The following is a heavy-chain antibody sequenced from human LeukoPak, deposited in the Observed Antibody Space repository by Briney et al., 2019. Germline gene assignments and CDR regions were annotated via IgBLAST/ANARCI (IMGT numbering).Heavy chain of an antibody. CDR1: GFTFSDYY. J-gene: IGHJ4*02. V-gene: IGHV3-11*01. D-gene: IGHD3-22*01. Sequence: GRSLRLSCAASGFTFSDYYMSWIRQAPGKGLEWVSYISSSGSTIYYADSVKGRFTISRDNAKNSLYLQMNSLRDEDTAVYYCARDLYYDSSGYQGLFDYWGQGTLVTVSS. CDR3: ARDLYYDSSGYQGLFDY. CDR2: ISSSGSTI.